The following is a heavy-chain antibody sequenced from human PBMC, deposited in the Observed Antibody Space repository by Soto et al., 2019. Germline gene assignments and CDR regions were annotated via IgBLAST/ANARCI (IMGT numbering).Heavy chain of an antibody. D-gene: IGHD2-2*01. Sequence: GGSLRLSCAASGFTFSSYAMSWVRQAPGKGLEWVSAISGSGGSTYYADSVKGRFTISRDNSKNTLYLQMNSLRAEDTAVYYCAKVVVPAASFSWFDPWGQGTLVTGLL. J-gene: IGHJ5*02. V-gene: IGHV3-23*01. CDR3: AKVVVPAASFSWFDP. CDR2: ISGSGGST. CDR1: GFTFSSYA.